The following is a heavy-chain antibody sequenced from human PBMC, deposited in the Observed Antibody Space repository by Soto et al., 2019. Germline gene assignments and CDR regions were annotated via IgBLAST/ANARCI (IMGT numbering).Heavy chain of an antibody. J-gene: IGHJ6*03. CDR1: GFTFSSYG. CDR2: ISYDGSNK. D-gene: IGHD6-13*01. CDR3: AKGPREQHLPTPKYYYYYMDV. V-gene: IGHV3-30*18. Sequence: GGSLRLSCAASGFTFSSYGMHWVRQAPGKGLEWVAVISYDGSNKYYADSVKGRFTISRDNSKNTLYLQMNSLRAEDTAVYYCAKGPREQHLPTPKYYYYYMDVWGKGTTVTVSS.